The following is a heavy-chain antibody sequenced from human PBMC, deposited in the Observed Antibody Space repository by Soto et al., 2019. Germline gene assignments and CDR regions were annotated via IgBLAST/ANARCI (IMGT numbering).Heavy chain of an antibody. J-gene: IGHJ4*02. Sequence: GGSLRLSCAASGFTFSGYWMSWVRQAPGKGLEWVANIKEDESEKYYVDSVKGRFTISRDNAKNSLYLQMNSLRAEDTAVYYCARAQHLDYWGQGTLVTVSS. D-gene: IGHD2-2*01. CDR2: IKEDESEK. V-gene: IGHV3-7*05. CDR3: ARAQHLDY. CDR1: GFTFSGYW.